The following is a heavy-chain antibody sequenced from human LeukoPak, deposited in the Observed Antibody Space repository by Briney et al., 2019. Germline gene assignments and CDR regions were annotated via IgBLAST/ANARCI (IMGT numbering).Heavy chain of an antibody. J-gene: IGHJ4*02. D-gene: IGHD3-10*01. CDR2: ISGSGGST. CDR3: ADYYGSGSYYFLN. CDR1: GFTFSSYA. Sequence: GGSLRLSCAASGFTFSSYAMSWVRQAPGKGLEWVSAISGSGGSTYYADSVKGRFTISRDNSKNTLYLQMSSLRAEDTAVYYCADYYGSGSYYFLNWGQGTLVTVSS. V-gene: IGHV3-23*01.